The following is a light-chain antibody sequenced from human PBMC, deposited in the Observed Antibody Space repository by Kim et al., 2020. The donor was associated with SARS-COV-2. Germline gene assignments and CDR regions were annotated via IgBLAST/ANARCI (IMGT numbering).Light chain of an antibody. CDR3: QQYYSYPVT. J-gene: IGKJ5*01. CDR1: IRRW. Sequence: IRRWLAWYQQKPGRAPKPLIYAASSLHSGATSRFSGSGSGTDFTLTINSLQPEDFATYYCQQYYSYPVTFGPGTRLEIK. V-gene: IGKV1D-16*01. CDR2: AAS.